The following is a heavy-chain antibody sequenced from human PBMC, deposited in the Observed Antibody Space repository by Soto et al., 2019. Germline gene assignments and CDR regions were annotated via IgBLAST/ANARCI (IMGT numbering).Heavy chain of an antibody. Sequence: EVQLLESGGGLIQPGGSLRLSCVASGFTFVDSAMSCVRQAPGKGLGWVATVTGSATNIYYTDSVKGRFAVSRDNSRDTLYLQMNRLTAEDTAVYYCAKGGATYGLLTHDYWGQGTLVTVSS. CDR2: VTGSATNI. D-gene: IGHD3-9*01. V-gene: IGHV3-23*01. J-gene: IGHJ4*02. CDR3: AKGGATYGLLTHDY. CDR1: GFTFVDSA.